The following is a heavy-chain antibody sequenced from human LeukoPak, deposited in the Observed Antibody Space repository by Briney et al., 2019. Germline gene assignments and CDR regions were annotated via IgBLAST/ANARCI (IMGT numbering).Heavy chain of an antibody. Sequence: SETLSLTCAVSGGSISSSNWWSWVRQPPGKGLEWIGEIYHSGSTNYNPSLKSRATISVDKSKNQFSLKLSSVTAADTAVYYCASQGVYYYYGMDVWGKGTTVTVSS. J-gene: IGHJ6*04. V-gene: IGHV4-4*02. CDR2: IYHSGST. D-gene: IGHD2-8*01. CDR1: GGSISSSNW. CDR3: ASQGVYYYYGMDV.